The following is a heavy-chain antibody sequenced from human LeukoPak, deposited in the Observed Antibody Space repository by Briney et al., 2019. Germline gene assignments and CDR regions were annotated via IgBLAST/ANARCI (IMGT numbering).Heavy chain of an antibody. CDR3: ARVGVQLWGDASDI. D-gene: IGHD5-18*01. Sequence: GASVKVSCKASGYTFTGYYMHWVRQAPGQGLEWMGRINPNSGGTNYAQKFQGRVTMTRDTSISTAYMELSRLRSDDTAVYYCARVGVQLWGDASDIRGQGTMVTVSS. V-gene: IGHV1-2*06. J-gene: IGHJ3*02. CDR1: GYTFTGYY. CDR2: INPNSGGT.